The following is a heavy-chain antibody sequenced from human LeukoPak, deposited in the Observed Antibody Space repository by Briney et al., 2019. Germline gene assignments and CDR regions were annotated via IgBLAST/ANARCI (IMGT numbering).Heavy chain of an antibody. CDR2: IHSDGST. J-gene: IGHJ3*02. V-gene: IGHV3-53*01. CDR1: GFTFSSYA. D-gene: IGHD3-10*01. Sequence: PGGSLRLSCAASGFTFSSYAMSWVRQASGKGLEWVSVIHSDGSTHYADSVKGRFTTSRDNSKNTVYLQMNSLRTEDTAMYYCARGGAFDMWDQGTMVTASS. CDR3: ARGGAFDM.